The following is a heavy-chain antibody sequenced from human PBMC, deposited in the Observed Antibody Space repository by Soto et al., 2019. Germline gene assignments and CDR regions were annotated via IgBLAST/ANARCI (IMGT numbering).Heavy chain of an antibody. CDR3: ARDGYGWYFNY. V-gene: IGHV4-4*02. J-gene: IGHJ4*02. D-gene: IGHD5-18*01. CDR2: IYHSGST. Sequence: KPSETLSLTCTVSDGSVSSNNWWSWVRQPPGKGLEWIGEIYHSGSTNYNPSLKSRVTISVDKSKNQLSPNLSSVTAADTAVYYCARDGYGWYFNYWGQGTLVTVSS. CDR1: DGSVSSNNW.